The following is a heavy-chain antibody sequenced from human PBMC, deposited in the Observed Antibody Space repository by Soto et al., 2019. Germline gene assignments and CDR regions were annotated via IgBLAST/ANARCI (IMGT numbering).Heavy chain of an antibody. Sequence: PGGSLRLSCAASGFTFSSYAMSWVRQAPGKGLEWVSAISGSGGSTYYADSVKGRFTISRDNSKNTLYLQMNSLRAEDTAVYYCAKARLVVPARAVWGYYFDYWGQGTLVTVSS. CDR1: GFTFSSYA. CDR3: AKARLVVPARAVWGYYFDY. V-gene: IGHV3-23*01. D-gene: IGHD2-2*01. J-gene: IGHJ4*02. CDR2: ISGSGGST.